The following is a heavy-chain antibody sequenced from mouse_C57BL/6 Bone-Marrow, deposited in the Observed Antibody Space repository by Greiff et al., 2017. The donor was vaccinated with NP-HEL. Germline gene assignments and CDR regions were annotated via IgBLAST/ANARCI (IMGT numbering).Heavy chain of an antibody. D-gene: IGHD1-1*01. CDR3: ARGKFRVYYYGGTAMAY. CDR2: IDPNSGGT. J-gene: IGHJ4*01. Sequence: QVQLQQPGAELVKPGASVKLSCKASGYTFTSSWMHWVKQRPGRGLEWIGRIDPNSGGTKYNEKFKSKATMTVDKPSSTAYMQLSSLTSEDSAVSCCARGKFRVYYYGGTAMAYWDRGTSVTVTS. CDR1: GYTFTSSW. V-gene: IGHV1-72*01.